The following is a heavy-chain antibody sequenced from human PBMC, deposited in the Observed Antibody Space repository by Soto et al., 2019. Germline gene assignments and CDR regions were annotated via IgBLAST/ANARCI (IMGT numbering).Heavy chain of an antibody. V-gene: IGHV3-74*01. CDR3: ARGLRGLYGLDV. D-gene: IGHD2-21*01. Sequence: EVQLVESGGGLVQPGGSLRLSCATSGFTFYNHWMHWGRQAPGKGLVWVSRVNSDGSTTNYADSVMGRFTISRDNAKNTVYLQMSSLRAEDTAVYYCARGLRGLYGLDVWGQGTPITVSS. CDR2: VNSDGSTT. J-gene: IGHJ6*02. CDR1: GFTFYNHW.